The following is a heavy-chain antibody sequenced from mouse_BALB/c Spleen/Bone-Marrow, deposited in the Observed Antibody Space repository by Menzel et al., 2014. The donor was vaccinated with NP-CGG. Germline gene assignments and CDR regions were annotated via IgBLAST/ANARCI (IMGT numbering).Heavy chain of an antibody. V-gene: IGHV3-6*02. CDR3: AGYDEAWFAY. D-gene: IGHD2-14*01. CDR2: ISYDGSN. J-gene: IGHJ3*01. CDR1: GYSITSGYY. Sequence: VQLKESGPGLVKPSQSLSLTCSVTGYSITSGYYWNWIRQFPGSKLEWMGYISYDGSNNYNPSLKNRISITRDTSKNQFFLKLNSVTTEDTATYYCAGYDEAWFAYWGQGTLVTVSA.